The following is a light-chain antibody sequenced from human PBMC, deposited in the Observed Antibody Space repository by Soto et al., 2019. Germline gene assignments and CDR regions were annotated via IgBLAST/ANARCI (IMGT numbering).Light chain of an antibody. CDR1: SSDVGGYNY. Sequence: QSALTQPASVSGSPGQSITISCTGTSSDVGGYNYVSWYQQHPGKAPKLMIYDVSNLPSGVSNRFSVSKSGNTASLSISGLQAEDEADYYCSSYTSSSTLWVFGGGTKLTGL. CDR2: DVS. V-gene: IGLV2-14*01. CDR3: SSYTSSSTLWV. J-gene: IGLJ3*02.